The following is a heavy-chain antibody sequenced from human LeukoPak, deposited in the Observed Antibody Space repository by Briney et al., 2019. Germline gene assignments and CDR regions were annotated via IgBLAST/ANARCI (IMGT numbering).Heavy chain of an antibody. J-gene: IGHJ4*02. CDR3: ARESPMKGFDY. CDR2: IAYDGSDK. CDR1: GFTFNRFA. Sequence: PGGSLRLSCAASGFTFNRFAMHWVRQAPGKGLEWLAVIAYDGSDKYYADSVKGRFTISRDFSKRTLYLEMNSLRPEDTAVYYCARESPMKGFDYWGQGTLVTVSS. V-gene: IGHV3-30-3*01.